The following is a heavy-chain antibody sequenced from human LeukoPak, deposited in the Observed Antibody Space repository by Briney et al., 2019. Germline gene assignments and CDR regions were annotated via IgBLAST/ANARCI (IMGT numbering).Heavy chain of an antibody. CDR2: IWYDGSNK. CDR1: GFTFSSYG. Sequence: GRSLRLSCAASGFTFSSYGMHWVRQAPGKGLEWVAVIWYDGSNKYYADSVEGRFTISRDNSKNTLYLQMNSLRAEDTAVYYCAKQHGDYQYYFDYWGQGTLVTVSS. J-gene: IGHJ4*02. CDR3: AKQHGDYQYYFDY. D-gene: IGHD4-17*01. V-gene: IGHV3-33*06.